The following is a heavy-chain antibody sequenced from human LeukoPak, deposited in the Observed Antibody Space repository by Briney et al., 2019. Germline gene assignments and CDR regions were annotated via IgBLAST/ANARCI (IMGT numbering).Heavy chain of an antibody. CDR3: ARADYNDAFDI. Sequence: GGSLRLSCAASGFSFSGYWMTWVRQAPGKGLEWVANIKQDGSEKYYVGSVKGRFSIFRDNAKNSLFLQMNSLRAEDTAVYYCARADYNDAFDIWGQGTMVTVSS. D-gene: IGHD4-11*01. J-gene: IGHJ3*02. CDR2: IKQDGSEK. CDR1: GFSFSGYW. V-gene: IGHV3-7*01.